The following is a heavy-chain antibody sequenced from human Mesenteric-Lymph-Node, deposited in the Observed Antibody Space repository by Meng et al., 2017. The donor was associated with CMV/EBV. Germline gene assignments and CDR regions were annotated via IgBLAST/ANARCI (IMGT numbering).Heavy chain of an antibody. V-gene: IGHV3-30*04. Sequence: GESLKISCAASGFTFSSYAMHWVRQAPGKGLEWVAVITYVGSNKYYADSVKGRFTISRDNSKNTLYLQMNSLRAEDTAVYYCARELVVPAAIGYYYGMDVWGQGTTVTVSS. CDR2: ITYVGSNK. CDR3: ARELVVPAAIGYYYGMDV. D-gene: IGHD2-2*01. J-gene: IGHJ6*02. CDR1: GFTFSSYA.